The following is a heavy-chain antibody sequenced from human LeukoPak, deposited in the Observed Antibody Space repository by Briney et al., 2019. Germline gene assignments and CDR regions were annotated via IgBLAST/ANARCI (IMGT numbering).Heavy chain of an antibody. CDR2: INWNGGST. J-gene: IGHJ6*03. V-gene: IGHV3-20*04. CDR1: GFTFDDYG. Sequence: PGGSLRLSCAASGFTFDDYGMSWVRQAPGKGLEWVSGINWNGGSTGYADSVKGRFTISRDNSKNSLYLQMNSLRTEDTALYYCAKGISRPLYYYYYMDVWGKGTTVTISS. CDR3: AKGISRPLYYYYYMDV.